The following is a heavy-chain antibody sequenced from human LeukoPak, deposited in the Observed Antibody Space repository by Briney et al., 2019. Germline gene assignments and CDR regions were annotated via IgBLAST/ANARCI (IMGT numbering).Heavy chain of an antibody. CDR3: ARGGDYGDYLEH. V-gene: IGHV1-46*01. Sequence: ASVKVSCKASGYTFSIYYMHWVRQAPGQGLEWMGIINPSGDATAYAQRFQGRVTMTSDTSTNTLYMELSSLRSEDTAVYCCARGGDYGDYLEHWGQGTLVTVSS. J-gene: IGHJ4*02. CDR1: GYTFSIYY. D-gene: IGHD4-17*01. CDR2: INPSGDAT.